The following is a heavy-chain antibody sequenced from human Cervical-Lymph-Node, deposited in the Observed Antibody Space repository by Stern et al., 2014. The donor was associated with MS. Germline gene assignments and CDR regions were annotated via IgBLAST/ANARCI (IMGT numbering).Heavy chain of an antibody. CDR1: GVTSSRYV. Sequence: QVQLVQSGAEVKRPGSSVKVSCKASGVTSSRYVISWVRQAPGQGLEWMGGLVPFHATSNYAPKIPDRVTISAHETTNTHCLELWSLRSEDTAVYYCANVAQLWRSWFDPWGQGTLVTVSS. CDR3: ANVAQLWRSWFDP. J-gene: IGHJ5*02. D-gene: IGHD3-16*01. CDR2: LVPFHATS. V-gene: IGHV1-69*01.